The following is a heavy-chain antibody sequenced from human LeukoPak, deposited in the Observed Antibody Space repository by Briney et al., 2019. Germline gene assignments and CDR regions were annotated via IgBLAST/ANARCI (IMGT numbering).Heavy chain of an antibody. J-gene: IGHJ4*02. CDR3: ATIAAAMTFDY. CDR1: GFTFSNAW. V-gene: IGHV3-15*01. D-gene: IGHD2-2*01. CDR2: IKSKTDGGTT. Sequence: GGSLRLSCAASGFTFSNAWMSWVRQAPGKGLEWVGRIKSKTDGGTTDYAAPVKGRFTISRDDSKNTLYLQMYSLKTEDTAVYYCATIAAAMTFDYWGQGTLVTVSS.